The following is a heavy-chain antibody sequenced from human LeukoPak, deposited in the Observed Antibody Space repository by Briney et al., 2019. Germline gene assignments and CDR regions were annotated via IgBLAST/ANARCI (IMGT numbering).Heavy chain of an antibody. D-gene: IGHD2-15*01. CDR1: GFTFSSYA. J-gene: IGHJ5*02. CDR3: ARWWGIPGWFDP. Sequence: GGSLRLSCAASGFTFSSYAMHWVRQAPGKGLEWVAVISYDGSNKYYADSVKGRFTISRDNSKNTLYLQMNSLRAEDTAVYYCARWWGIPGWFDPWGQGTLVTVSS. V-gene: IGHV3-30-3*01. CDR2: ISYDGSNK.